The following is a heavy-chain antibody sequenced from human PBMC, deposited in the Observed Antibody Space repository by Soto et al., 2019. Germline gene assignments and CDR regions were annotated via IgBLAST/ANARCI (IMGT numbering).Heavy chain of an antibody. J-gene: IGHJ6*03. Sequence: SETLSLTCAVYGGSFSGYYWSWIRQPPGKGLEWIGEINHSGSTNYNPSLKSRVTISVDTSKNQFSLKLSSVTAADTAVYFCARKLRSTMYFLYYYMDVWGKGTTVTVSS. CDR3: ARKLRSTMYFLYYYMDV. CDR1: GGSFSGYY. D-gene: IGHD2-2*01. CDR2: INHSGST. V-gene: IGHV4-34*01.